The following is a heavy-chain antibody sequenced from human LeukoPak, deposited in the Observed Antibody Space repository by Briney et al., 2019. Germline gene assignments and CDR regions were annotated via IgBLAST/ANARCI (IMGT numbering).Heavy chain of an antibody. Sequence: ASVKVSCKASGGTFSSYAISWVRQAPGQGLEWMGGIIPIFGTANYAQKSQGRVTITADESTSTAYMELSSLRSEDTALYYCARGGVTIFGVDNYYYYGMDVWGQGTTVTVSS. V-gene: IGHV1-69*13. J-gene: IGHJ6*02. D-gene: IGHD3-3*01. CDR1: GGTFSSYA. CDR2: IIPIFGTA. CDR3: ARGGVTIFGVDNYYYYGMDV.